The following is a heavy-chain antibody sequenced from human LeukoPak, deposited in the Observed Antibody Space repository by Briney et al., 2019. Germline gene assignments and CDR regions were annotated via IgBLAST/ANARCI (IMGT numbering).Heavy chain of an antibody. CDR1: GFSLSNSA. Sequence: PGGSLRLSCAASGFSLSNSAMRWVRQAPGKGLEWVSLIIASSGSTFYADSVKGRFTISRDNSKNSLYLQMNSLRAEDTAVYYCAKGAYDYIEMCYFDYWGQGTLVTVSS. J-gene: IGHJ4*02. CDR3: AKGAYDYIEMCYFDY. V-gene: IGHV3-23*01. CDR2: IIASSGST. D-gene: IGHD5-12*01.